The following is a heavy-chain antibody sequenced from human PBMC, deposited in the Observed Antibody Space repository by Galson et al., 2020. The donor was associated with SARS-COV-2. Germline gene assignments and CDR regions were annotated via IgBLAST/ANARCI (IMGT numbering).Heavy chain of an antibody. V-gene: IGHV1-3*01. D-gene: IGHD6-13*01. Sequence: ISCKASGYTFTSYAMHWVRQAPGQRLEWMGWINAGNGNTKYSQKFQGRVTITRDTSASTAYMELSSLRSEDTAVYYCAREVRIAAAERYYYYGMDVWGQGTTVTVSS. CDR3: AREVRIAAAERYYYYGMDV. CDR1: GYTFTSYA. CDR2: INAGNGNT. J-gene: IGHJ6*02.